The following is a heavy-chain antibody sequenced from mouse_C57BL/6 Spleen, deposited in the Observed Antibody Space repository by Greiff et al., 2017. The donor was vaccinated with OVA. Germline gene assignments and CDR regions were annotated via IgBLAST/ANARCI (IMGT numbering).Heavy chain of an antibody. Sequence: LVESGAELVRPGTSVKVSCKASGYAFTNYLIEWVKQRPGQGLEWIGVINPGSGGTNYNEKFKGKATLTADKSSSTAYMQLSSLTSEDSAVYFCARFPSSYDAMDYWGQGTSVTVSS. CDR2: INPGSGGT. J-gene: IGHJ4*01. V-gene: IGHV1-54*01. CDR3: ARFPSSYDAMDY. CDR1: GYAFTNYL. D-gene: IGHD1-1*01.